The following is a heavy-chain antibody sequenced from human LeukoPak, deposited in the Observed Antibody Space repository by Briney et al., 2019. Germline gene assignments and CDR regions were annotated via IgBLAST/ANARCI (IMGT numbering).Heavy chain of an antibody. J-gene: IGHJ6*03. D-gene: IGHD5-18*01. Sequence: PPETLSLTCAVYGGSFSGYYWSWTRQPPGKGLEWIGEINHSGSTNYNPSLKSRVTISVDTSKNQFSLKLSSVTAADTAVYYCARGVDTAMVTYYYYMDVWGKGTTVTVSS. CDR3: ARGVDTAMVTYYYYMDV. CDR2: INHSGST. V-gene: IGHV4-34*01. CDR1: GGSFSGYY.